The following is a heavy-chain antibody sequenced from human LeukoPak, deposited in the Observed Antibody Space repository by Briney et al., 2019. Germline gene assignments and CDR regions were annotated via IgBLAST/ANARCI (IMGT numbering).Heavy chain of an antibody. CDR3: VRGEYSSSWPSEYFQH. J-gene: IGHJ1*01. Sequence: GGSLRLSCAASGFSFSNFGMHWVRQAPGKGRGWVAFIWHVGSNSYYADSVKGRFTVSRDNSKNTLSLQMNSLRVEDTAVYYCVRGEYSSSWPSEYFQHWGQGTLVTVSS. CDR1: GFSFSNFG. V-gene: IGHV3-33*01. CDR2: IWHVGSNS. D-gene: IGHD6-13*01.